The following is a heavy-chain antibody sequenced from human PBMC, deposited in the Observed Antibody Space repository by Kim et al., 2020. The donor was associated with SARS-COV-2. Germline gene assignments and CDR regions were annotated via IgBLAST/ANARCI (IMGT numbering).Heavy chain of an antibody. CDR3: ARRRYSSSWTYAFDI. Sequence: SETLSLTCTVSGGSLSSSSYYWVWIRQPPGKGLEWIGSVYYSGSTYYNPSLKSRLTISVDTSNNQFSLKLSSVTAADTAVYYCARRRYSSSWTYAFDIWGQGTMVTVSS. D-gene: IGHD6-13*01. V-gene: IGHV4-39*01. CDR1: GGSLSSSSYY. J-gene: IGHJ3*02. CDR2: VYYSGST.